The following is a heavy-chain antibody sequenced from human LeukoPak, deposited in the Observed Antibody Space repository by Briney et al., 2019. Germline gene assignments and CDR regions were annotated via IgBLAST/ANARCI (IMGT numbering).Heavy chain of an antibody. D-gene: IGHD3-3*01. CDR3: ASTIFGPRRGYYYYYYMDV. Sequence: ASVKVSCKASGGTFSNYAISWVRQAPGQGLEWMGGIIPIFGTANYAQKFQGRVTITTDESTSTAYMELSSLRSEDTAVYYCASTIFGPRRGYYYYYYMDVWGKGTTVTVSS. CDR1: GGTFSNYA. J-gene: IGHJ6*03. V-gene: IGHV1-69*05. CDR2: IIPIFGTA.